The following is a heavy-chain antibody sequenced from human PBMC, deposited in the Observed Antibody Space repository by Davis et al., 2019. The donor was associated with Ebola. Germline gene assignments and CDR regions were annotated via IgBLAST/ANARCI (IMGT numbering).Heavy chain of an antibody. J-gene: IGHJ5*02. V-gene: IGHV4-59*05. Sequence: SETLSLTCTVSGGSISSYYWSWIRQPPGKGLEWIGSIYYSGSTYYNPSLKSRVTISVDTSKNQFSLKLSSVTAADTAVHYCARHVGLLWFRELSGDSGNWFDPWGQGTLVTVSS. CDR3: ARHVGLLWFRELSGDSGNWFDP. D-gene: IGHD3-10*01. CDR2: IYYSGST. CDR1: GGSISSYY.